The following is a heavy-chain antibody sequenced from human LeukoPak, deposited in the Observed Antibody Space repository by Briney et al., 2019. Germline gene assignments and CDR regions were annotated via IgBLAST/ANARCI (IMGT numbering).Heavy chain of an antibody. J-gene: IGHJ6*02. V-gene: IGHV4-61*01. CDR2: IYYSGST. D-gene: IGHD3-3*01. CDR3: ARLGNRYYDFWSGYYGGYGMDV. CDR1: GGSYSSGSYY. Sequence: PSETLSLTCTVSGGSYSSGSYYWSWIRQPPGKGLEWIGYIYYSGSTNYNPSLKSRVTISVDTSKNQFSLKLSSVTAADTAVYYCARLGNRYYDFWSGYYGGYGMDVWGQGTTVTVSS.